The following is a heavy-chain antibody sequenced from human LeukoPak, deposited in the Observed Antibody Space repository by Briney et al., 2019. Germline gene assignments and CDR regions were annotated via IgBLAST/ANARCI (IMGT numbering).Heavy chain of an antibody. CDR2: IYYSGST. CDR3: ARFTTVRGVDY. Sequence: PSGTLSPTCAVSGGSISSGGYYWSWIRQHPGKGLEWIGYIYYSGSTYYNPSLKSRVTTSVDTSKNQFSLKLTSVTAADTAVYCCARFTTVRGVDYWGQGTLVTVSS. D-gene: IGHD3-10*01. V-gene: IGHV4-31*11. CDR1: GGSISSGGYY. J-gene: IGHJ4*02.